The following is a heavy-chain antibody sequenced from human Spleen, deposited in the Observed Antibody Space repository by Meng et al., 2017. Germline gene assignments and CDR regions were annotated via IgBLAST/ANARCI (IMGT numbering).Heavy chain of an antibody. CDR2: ISRDGGST. V-gene: IGHV3-43D*03. CDR1: GFSFDDYA. CDR3: AKDDYGIVATIRPNYFDY. D-gene: IGHD5-12*01. Sequence: GGSLRLSCAASGFSFDDYAMHWVRQAPGKGLEWVSLISRDGGSTYYADSVKGRFTISRDNAKNSLYLQMNSLRAEDTAVYYCAKDDYGIVATIRPNYFDYWGQGTLVTVSS. J-gene: IGHJ4*02.